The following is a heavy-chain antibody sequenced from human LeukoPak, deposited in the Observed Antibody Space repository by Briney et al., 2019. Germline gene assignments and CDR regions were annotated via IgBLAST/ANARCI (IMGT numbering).Heavy chain of an antibody. CDR1: GFTFTSSA. V-gene: IGHV1-58*02. Sequence: GASVKVSCKASGFTFTSSAMQWVRQARGQRLEWIGWIVVGSGNTNYAQKFQERVTITRDMSTSTAYMELSSLRSKDTAVYYCAAANDILTGYYAFDIWGQGTMVTVSS. CDR2: IVVGSGNT. J-gene: IGHJ3*02. D-gene: IGHD3-9*01. CDR3: AAANDILTGYYAFDI.